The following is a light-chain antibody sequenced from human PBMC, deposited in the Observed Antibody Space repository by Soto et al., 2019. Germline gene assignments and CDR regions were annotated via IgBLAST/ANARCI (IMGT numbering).Light chain of an antibody. CDR1: ESIDNW. CDR3: QQYHTDWT. V-gene: IGKV1-5*01. CDR2: AAS. J-gene: IGKJ1*01. Sequence: DIQLTQSPSTLSASVGDTVTITCRASESIDNWLAWYQQKPGKAPKLLIFAASTLVRGVPSRFSGCGSGTEFTLTISSLQADDYATFYCQQYHTDWTFGQGTKVDIK.